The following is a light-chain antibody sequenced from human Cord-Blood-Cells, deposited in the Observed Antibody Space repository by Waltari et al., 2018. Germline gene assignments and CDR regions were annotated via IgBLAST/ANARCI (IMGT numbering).Light chain of an antibody. CDR2: GAS. CDR3: QQYGSSPKVT. Sequence: EIVLTQSPGTLSLSPGERATLPCRASQSVSSSYLAWYQQKPGQAPRRLIYGASSRATGIPDRFSGSGSGTDFTLTISRLEPEDFAVYYCQQYGSSPKVTFGQGTRLEIK. J-gene: IGKJ5*01. V-gene: IGKV3-20*01. CDR1: QSVSSSY.